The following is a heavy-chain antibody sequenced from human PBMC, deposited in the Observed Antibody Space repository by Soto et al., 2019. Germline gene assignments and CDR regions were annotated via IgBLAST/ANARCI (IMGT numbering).Heavy chain of an antibody. V-gene: IGHV3-23*01. CDR3: ASAAREYYYYGMDV. CDR1: GFTFSSYA. CDR2: IFGSGGST. J-gene: IGHJ6*02. Sequence: PGGSLRLSCAASGFTFSSYAMSWVRQAPGKGLEWVSAIFGSGGSTYYADSVKGRFTISRDNSKNTLYLQMNSLRAEDTAVYYCASAAREYYYYGMDVWGQGTTVTVSS.